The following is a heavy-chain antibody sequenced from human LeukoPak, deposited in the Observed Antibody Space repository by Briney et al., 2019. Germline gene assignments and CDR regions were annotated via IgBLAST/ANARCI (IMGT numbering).Heavy chain of an antibody. CDR2: IHTSGST. CDR1: GGSISSYC. CDR3: ARDRYGSGSYYNSWFDP. J-gene: IGHJ5*02. Sequence: SETLSPTCTVSGGSISSYCWSWIRQPAGKGLEWIGRIHTSGSTNYNPSLKSRVTTSVDTSKNQFSLRLSSVTAADTAVYYCARDRYGSGSYYNSWFDPWGQGTLVTVSS. D-gene: IGHD3-10*01. V-gene: IGHV4-4*07.